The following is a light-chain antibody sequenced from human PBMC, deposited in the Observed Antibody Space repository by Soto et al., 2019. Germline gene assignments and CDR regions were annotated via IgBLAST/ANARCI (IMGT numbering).Light chain of an antibody. Sequence: DIQMTQSPSTLSASVGDRVTITCRASQSITGWLAWSQQKPGKAPKLLIYKASSLETGVPSRFSGSGSGTEFPLTISSLQPDDFATYYCQQYNSYPWTFGQGTKVEIK. V-gene: IGKV1-5*03. CDR3: QQYNSYPWT. CDR1: QSITGW. CDR2: KAS. J-gene: IGKJ1*01.